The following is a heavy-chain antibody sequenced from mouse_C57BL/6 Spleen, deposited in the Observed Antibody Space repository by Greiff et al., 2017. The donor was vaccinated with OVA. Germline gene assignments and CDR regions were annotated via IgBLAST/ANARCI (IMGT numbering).Heavy chain of an antibody. V-gene: IGHV5-9-1*02. J-gene: IGHJ3*01. Sequence: EVKVEESGAGLVKPGGSLKLSCAASGFTFSSYAMSWVRQTPEKRLEWVAYISSGGDYIYYADTVKGRFTISRDNARNTLYLQMSSLKSEDTAMYYCTGEGLRAWFAYWGQGTLVTVSA. CDR2: ISSGGDYI. D-gene: IGHD2-4*01. CDR3: TGEGLRAWFAY. CDR1: GFTFSSYA.